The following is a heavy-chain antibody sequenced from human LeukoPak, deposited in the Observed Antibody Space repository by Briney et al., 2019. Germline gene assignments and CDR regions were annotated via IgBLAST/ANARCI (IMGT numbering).Heavy chain of an antibody. CDR3: ARVRDTAMVLFDY. J-gene: IGHJ4*02. Sequence: SETLSLTCTVSGGSISSYYWSWIRQPPGKGLEWIGYIYYSGSTNYNPSLKSRVTISVDTSKNQFSLKLSSVTAADTAVYYCARVRDTAMVLFDYWGQGTLVTVSS. V-gene: IGHV4-59*01. CDR2: IYYSGST. CDR1: GGSISSYY. D-gene: IGHD5-18*01.